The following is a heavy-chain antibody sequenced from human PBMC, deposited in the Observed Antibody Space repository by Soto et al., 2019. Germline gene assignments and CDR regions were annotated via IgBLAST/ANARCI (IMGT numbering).Heavy chain of an antibody. D-gene: IGHD6-6*01. CDR2: IWYDGSNK. V-gene: IGHV3-33*01. Sequence: GGSPRLSCAASGFTFCSYGMHWVRQDPGKGLEWVAVIWYDGSNKYYADSVKGRFTISRDNSKNTLYLQMNSLRAEDTAVYYCARAQFSYSSSSVGYWGQGTLVTVSS. J-gene: IGHJ4*02. CDR3: ARAQFSYSSSSVGY. CDR1: GFTFCSYG.